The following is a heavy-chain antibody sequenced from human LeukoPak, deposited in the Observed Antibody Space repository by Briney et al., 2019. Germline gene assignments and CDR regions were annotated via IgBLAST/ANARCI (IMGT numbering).Heavy chain of an antibody. CDR2: ISSSSSYI. D-gene: IGHD6-13*01. Sequence: GGSLRLSCAASGFTFSNAWMSWVRQAPGKGLEWVSSISSSSSYIYYADSVKGRFTISRDNAKNSLYLQMNSLRAEDTAVYYCARVKQLVLRYMDVWGKGTTVTISS. CDR1: GFTFSNAW. V-gene: IGHV3-21*01. J-gene: IGHJ6*03. CDR3: ARVKQLVLRYMDV.